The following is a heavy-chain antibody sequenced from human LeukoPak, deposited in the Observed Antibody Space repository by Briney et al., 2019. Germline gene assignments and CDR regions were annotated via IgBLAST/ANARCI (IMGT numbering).Heavy chain of an antibody. J-gene: IGHJ1*01. CDR2: ISSSNSYT. CDR1: GFTFSDYY. Sequence: GGSLRLSCAASGFTFSDYYMSWIRQAPGKGLEWVSYISSSNSYTNYADSVKGRFYADSVKGRFTTPRDNSKNTLYLQMNSLRAEDTAVYYCANGRPCSGGSCYKYFQHWGQGTLVTVSS. V-gene: IGHV3-11*03. CDR3: ANGRPCSGGSCYKYFQH. D-gene: IGHD2-15*01.